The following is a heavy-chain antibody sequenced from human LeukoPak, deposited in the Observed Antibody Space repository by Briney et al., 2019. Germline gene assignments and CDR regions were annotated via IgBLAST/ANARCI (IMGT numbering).Heavy chain of an antibody. CDR2: IYSGGST. Sequence: GGSLRLSCAASGFAFSNCAMNWVRQAPGKGLEWVSVIYSGGSTYYADSVKGRFTISRDNSKNTLYLQMNSLRAEDTAVYYCARDAGYYDSSGYYDYWGQGTLVTVSS. CDR1: GFAFSNCA. J-gene: IGHJ4*02. V-gene: IGHV3-53*01. CDR3: ARDAGYYDSSGYYDY. D-gene: IGHD3-22*01.